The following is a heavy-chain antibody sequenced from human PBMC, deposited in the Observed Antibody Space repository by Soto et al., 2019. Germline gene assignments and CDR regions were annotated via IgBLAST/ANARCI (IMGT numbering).Heavy chain of an antibody. J-gene: IGHJ3*02. CDR3: AEWELGGSAFDI. D-gene: IGHD1-26*01. CDR2: IYYSGST. Sequence: PSETLSLTCTVSGGSISSGDYFWSWIRQPPGKGLEWIGYIYYSGSTYYNPSLKSRVTISVDTSKNQFSLKLSSVTAADTAVYYCAEWELGGSAFDIWGQGTMVT. CDR1: GGSISSGDYF. V-gene: IGHV4-30-4*01.